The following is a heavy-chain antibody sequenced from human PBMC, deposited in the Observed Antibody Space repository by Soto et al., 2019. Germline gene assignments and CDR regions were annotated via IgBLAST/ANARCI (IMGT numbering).Heavy chain of an antibody. CDR1: GGSFSGYY. V-gene: IGHV4-34*01. D-gene: IGHD5-12*01. Sequence: PSETLSLTCAVYGGSFSGYYWSWIRQPPGKGLEWIGEINHSGSTNYNPSLKSRVTISVDTSKNQFSLKLSSVTAADTAVYYCARRSSGYDSPYYYYYMDVWGKGTTVTVSS. CDR3: ARRSSGYDSPYYYYYMDV. J-gene: IGHJ6*03. CDR2: INHSGST.